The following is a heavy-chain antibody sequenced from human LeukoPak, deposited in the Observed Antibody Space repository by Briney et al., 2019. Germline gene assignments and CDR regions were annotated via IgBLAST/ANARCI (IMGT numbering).Heavy chain of an antibody. CDR1: GGSISSGGYY. D-gene: IGHD6-13*01. CDR2: IDYSGST. CDR3: ASQSRYSSSWYLGY. J-gene: IGHJ4*02. V-gene: IGHV4-30-4*08. Sequence: SSETLSPTCTVSGGSISSGGYYWSWIRQHPGKGLEWIGYIDYSGSTHHNPSLKSRVTISVDTSKNQFSLKLSSVTAADTAVYYCASQSRYSSSWYLGYWGQGTLVTVSS.